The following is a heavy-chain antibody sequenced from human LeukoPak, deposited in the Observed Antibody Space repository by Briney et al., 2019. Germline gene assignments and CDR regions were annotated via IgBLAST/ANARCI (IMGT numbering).Heavy chain of an antibody. CDR1: GFTFSSYA. J-gene: IGHJ4*02. CDR2: ISHDGSNK. CDR3: ARDPIVATILYYFDY. D-gene: IGHD5-12*01. V-gene: IGHV3-30-3*01. Sequence: GGSLRLSCAASGFTFSSYAMHWVRQAPGKGLEWVAVISHDGSNKYYADSVKGRFTISRDNSKNTLYLQMNSLRAEDTAVYYCARDPIVATILYYFDYWGQGTLVTVSS.